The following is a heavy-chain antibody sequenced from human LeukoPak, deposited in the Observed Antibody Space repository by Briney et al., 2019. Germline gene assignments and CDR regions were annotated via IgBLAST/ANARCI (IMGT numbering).Heavy chain of an antibody. CDR2: IYPGDSDT. CDR1: GYIFTNSW. V-gene: IGHV5-51*01. CDR3: ATLDGYSYDY. D-gene: IGHD5-18*01. J-gene: IGHJ4*02. Sequence: GESLKISCRGSGYIFTNSWIGWVRQMPRKGLEWMGIIYPGDSDTRYSPSFQGHVTISADKSVSTAYLQWRSLKASDTAMYYCATLDGYSYDYWGQGTLVTVSS.